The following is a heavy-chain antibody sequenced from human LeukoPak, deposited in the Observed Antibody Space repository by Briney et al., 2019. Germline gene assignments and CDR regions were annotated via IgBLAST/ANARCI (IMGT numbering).Heavy chain of an antibody. D-gene: IGHD1-26*01. Sequence: GGSLRLSCAASGFTFSSYAMSWVRQAPGKGLEWVSAISGSGGSTYYADSVKGRFTISSDNSKNTLYLQMNSLRAEDTAVYYCAKDDSGSYSEGAFDIWGQGTMVTVSS. CDR1: GFTFSSYA. J-gene: IGHJ3*02. CDR2: ISGSGGST. CDR3: AKDDSGSYSEGAFDI. V-gene: IGHV3-23*01.